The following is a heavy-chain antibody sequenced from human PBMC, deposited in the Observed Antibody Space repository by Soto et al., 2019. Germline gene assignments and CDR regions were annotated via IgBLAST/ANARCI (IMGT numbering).Heavy chain of an antibody. CDR1: GFTFGDYA. J-gene: IGHJ3*02. CDR3: TRPAYYYDSSGSPRGAFDI. D-gene: IGHD3-22*01. CDR2: IRSKAYGGTT. V-gene: IGHV3-49*03. Sequence: GGSQILSCTASGFTFGDYAMSWFRQAPGKGLEWVGFIRSKAYGGTTEYAAPVKGRFTISRDDSKSIAYLQMNSLKTEDTAVYYCTRPAYYYDSSGSPRGAFDIWGQGTMVTVSS.